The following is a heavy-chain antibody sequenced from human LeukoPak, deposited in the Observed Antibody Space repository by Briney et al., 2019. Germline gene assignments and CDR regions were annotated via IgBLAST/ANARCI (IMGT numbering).Heavy chain of an antibody. CDR1: GFTFSRYW. D-gene: IGHD1-26*01. CDR2: INDDGRYT. Sequence: GGSLRLSCAPSGFTFSRYWMHWVRQAPGKGLVWVSRINDDGRYTAYADSVKGRFTISRDNAKNTLYLQMDSLRVEDTAQYYCAREIQAPGKTLEYWGQGTLATVSS. J-gene: IGHJ4*02. CDR3: AREIQAPGKTLEY. V-gene: IGHV3-74*01.